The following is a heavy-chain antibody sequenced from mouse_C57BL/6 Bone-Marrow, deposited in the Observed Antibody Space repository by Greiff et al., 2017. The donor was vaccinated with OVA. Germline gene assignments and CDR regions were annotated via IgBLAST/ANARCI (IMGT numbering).Heavy chain of an antibody. Sequence: EVKLMESGGGLVQPGGSLKLSCAASGFTFSDYGMAWVRQAPRKGPEWVAFISNLAYSIYYADTVTGRFTISRANAKNTLYLEMSRLRSEDTAMYYCARQPRTTVGESYAMDYWGQGTSVTVSS. D-gene: IGHD1-1*01. CDR2: ISNLAYSI. V-gene: IGHV5-15*01. J-gene: IGHJ4*01. CDR3: ARQPRTTVGESYAMDY. CDR1: GFTFSDYG.